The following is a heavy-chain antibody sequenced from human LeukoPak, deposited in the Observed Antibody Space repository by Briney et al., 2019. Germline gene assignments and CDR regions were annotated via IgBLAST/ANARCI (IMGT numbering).Heavy chain of an antibody. Sequence: ETLSLTCTVSGGSISSYYWSWIRQPPGKGLEWIGYIYYSGSTNYNPSLKSRVTISVDTSKNQFSPKLSSVTAADTAVYYCARRGYSYGTFDYWGQGTLVTVSS. J-gene: IGHJ4*02. D-gene: IGHD5-18*01. CDR1: GGSISSYY. V-gene: IGHV4-59*01. CDR3: ARRGYSYGTFDY. CDR2: IYYSGST.